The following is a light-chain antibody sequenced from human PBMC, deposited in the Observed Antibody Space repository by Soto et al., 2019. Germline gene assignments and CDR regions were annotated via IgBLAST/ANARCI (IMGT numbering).Light chain of an antibody. CDR1: QSLDGY. Sequence: EIVFTQSPATLSLSPGERATLSCRASQSLDGYLAWYQQKPGQAPRLLIYDASNRATDVPARFSGSGSGTDFTLTINRLEPEDFGVYYCQQRRSWPITFGGGTMVEIK. CDR2: DAS. V-gene: IGKV3-11*01. CDR3: QQRRSWPIT. J-gene: IGKJ4*01.